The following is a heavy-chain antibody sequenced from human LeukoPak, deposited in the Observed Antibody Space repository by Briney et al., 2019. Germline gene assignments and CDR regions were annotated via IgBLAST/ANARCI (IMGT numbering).Heavy chain of an antibody. Sequence: GGSLRLSCAASGFTLSNYWMGWVRQVPRKGLEWVASINRDGGEKHYVDSVEGRFTISRDNAKNSLYLQMNSLKAEDAAVYFCTRNEIWGQGTLVTVSS. J-gene: IGHJ4*02. V-gene: IGHV3-7*01. CDR2: INRDGGEK. CDR3: TRNEI. CDR1: GFTLSNYW.